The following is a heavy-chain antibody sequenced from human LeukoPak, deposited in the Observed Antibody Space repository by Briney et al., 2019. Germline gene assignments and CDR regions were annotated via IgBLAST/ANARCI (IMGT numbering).Heavy chain of an antibody. CDR1: GGSISSSNYY. CDR3: ARHSSVTTVVFDY. Sequence: PSETLSLICTVSGGSISSSNYYWGWVRQPPGRGLEWIGSIYYSGSTYYNPSLKSRVTISVDTSKRQFSLKLNSVTAADTAVYYCARHSSVTTVVFDYWGQGTLVTVSS. D-gene: IGHD4-23*01. V-gene: IGHV4-39*01. CDR2: IYYSGST. J-gene: IGHJ4*02.